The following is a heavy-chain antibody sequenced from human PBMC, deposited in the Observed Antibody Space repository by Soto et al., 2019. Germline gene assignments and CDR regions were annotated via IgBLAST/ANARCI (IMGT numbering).Heavy chain of an antibody. V-gene: IGHV4-39*01. J-gene: IGHJ5*02. Sequence: PSETLSLTCNVSGGSISRSSYYWGWIRQPPGKGLEWIGSMYYSGSTYYNPSLKSRVTISIDTPKNQLSLKLTSVTAADTAVYYCSRRAPEGFDPWGQGTLVTVSS. CDR1: GGSISRSSYY. CDR2: MYYSGST. CDR3: SRRAPEGFDP.